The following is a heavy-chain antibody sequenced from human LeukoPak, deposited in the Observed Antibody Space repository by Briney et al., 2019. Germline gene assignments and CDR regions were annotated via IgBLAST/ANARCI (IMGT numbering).Heavy chain of an antibody. CDR1: GYSFTDYW. CDR2: IYPGDSDT. J-gene: IGHJ6*02. CDR3: ARSDQLRWFGEARRPYYYGMDV. V-gene: IGHV5-51*01. Sequence: GESLKISCQASGYSFTDYWIGWVRRVPGEGLEWMGIIYPGDSDTRYNPSFQGPVTISADKSIRTAYLQWSSLKASDTAMYYCARSDQLRWFGEARRPYYYGMDVWSQGTAVTVSS. D-gene: IGHD3-10*01.